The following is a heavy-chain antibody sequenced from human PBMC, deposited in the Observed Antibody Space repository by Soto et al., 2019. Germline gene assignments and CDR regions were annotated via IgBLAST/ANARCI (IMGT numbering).Heavy chain of an antibody. CDR3: TRDDCGGDCYTDY. J-gene: IGHJ4*02. D-gene: IGHD2-21*02. Sequence: LRLSCTASGFTCGDYAMSWFRQAPGKGLEWVGFIRSKAYGGTTEYAASVKGRFTISRDDSKSIAYLQMNSLKTEDTAVYYCTRDDCGGDCYTDYWGQGTLVTVSS. CDR1: GFTCGDYA. CDR2: IRSKAYGGTT. V-gene: IGHV3-49*03.